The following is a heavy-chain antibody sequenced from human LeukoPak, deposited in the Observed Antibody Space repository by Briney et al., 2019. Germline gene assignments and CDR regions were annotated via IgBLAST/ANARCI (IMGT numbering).Heavy chain of an antibody. CDR1: GFTFSNYD. CDR3: ARGEEKATITALDF. D-gene: IGHD5-24*01. CDR2: I. V-gene: IGHV3-69-1*02. J-gene: IGHJ4*02. Sequence: SGGSLRLSCAASGFTFSNYDMHWVRQAPGKGLEWVSAIKGRFTISIYNAENSLYLQMNSLRAVDTAVYFCARGEEKATITALDFWGQGTLVTVSS.